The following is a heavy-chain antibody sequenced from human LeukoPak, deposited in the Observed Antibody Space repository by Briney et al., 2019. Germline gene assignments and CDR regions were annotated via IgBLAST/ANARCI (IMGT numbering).Heavy chain of an antibody. CDR3: ARGSGSPFY. CDR2: IWYDGSNK. Sequence: GRSLRLSCAASGFTFSNYAMHWVRQAPGMGLEWVAVIWYDGSNKYYADSVKGRFTISRDNSKNTLYLQMNSLRAEDTAVYYCARGSGSPFYWGQGTLVTVSS. V-gene: IGHV3-33*01. D-gene: IGHD1-26*01. J-gene: IGHJ4*02. CDR1: GFTFSNYA.